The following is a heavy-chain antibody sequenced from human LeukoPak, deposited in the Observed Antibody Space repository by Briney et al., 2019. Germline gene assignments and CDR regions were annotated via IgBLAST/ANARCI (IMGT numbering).Heavy chain of an antibody. Sequence: ASVKVSCKISVYSLGDLSLHWVRQAPGQGPEWMGRLNPNTGHAVYAFKFQGRVTITRDTSSSTAYMEVTRLTSDDTALYYCAKDRDGANRIILWGQGTLVTVSS. D-gene: IGHD5-24*01. CDR2: LNPNTGHA. CDR1: VYSLGDLS. CDR3: AKDRDGANRIIL. J-gene: IGHJ4*02. V-gene: IGHV1-2*06.